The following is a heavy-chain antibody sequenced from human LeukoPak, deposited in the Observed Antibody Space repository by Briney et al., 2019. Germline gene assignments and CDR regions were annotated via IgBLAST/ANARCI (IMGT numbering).Heavy chain of an antibody. CDR2: IKQDGSEK. J-gene: IGHJ4*02. Sequence: GGSLRLSCAASGFTFSSYWMSWVRQAPGKGLEWVANIKQDGSEKYYVDSVKGRFTISRDNAKNSLYLQMNSLRAEDTAVYYCARDQEFILWFGEHWGQGTLVTVSS. D-gene: IGHD3-10*01. CDR1: GFTFSSYW. V-gene: IGHV3-7*01. CDR3: ARDQEFILWFGEH.